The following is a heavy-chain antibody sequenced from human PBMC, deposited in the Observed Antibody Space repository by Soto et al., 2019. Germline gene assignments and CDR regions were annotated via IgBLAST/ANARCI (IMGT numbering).Heavy chain of an antibody. CDR2: IWYDGSNK. CDR3: ARDTQLVGATLDY. D-gene: IGHD1-26*01. CDR1: GFTFSSYG. V-gene: IGHV3-33*01. Sequence: GGSLRLSCAASGFTFSSYGMHWVRQAPGKGLEWVAVIWYDGSNKYYADSVKGRFTISRDNSKNALYLQMNSLRAEDTAVYYCARDTQLVGATLDYCGQGTLVTVSS. J-gene: IGHJ4*02.